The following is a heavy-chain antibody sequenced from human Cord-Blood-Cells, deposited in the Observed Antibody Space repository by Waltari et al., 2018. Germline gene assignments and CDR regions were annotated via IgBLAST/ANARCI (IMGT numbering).Heavy chain of an antibody. CDR1: GYTFTGYY. J-gene: IGHJ3*02. V-gene: IGHV1-2*02. Sequence: QVQLVQSGVEVKKPGASVKVSCKASGYTFTGYYMHWVRQAPGQGLEWMGWINPNSGGTNYAQKFQGRVTMTRDTSISTTYMERSRLRSDDTAVYYCARVVLGNDAVDIWGQGTMVTVSS. D-gene: IGHD2-8*02. CDR3: ARVVLGNDAVDI. CDR2: INPNSGGT.